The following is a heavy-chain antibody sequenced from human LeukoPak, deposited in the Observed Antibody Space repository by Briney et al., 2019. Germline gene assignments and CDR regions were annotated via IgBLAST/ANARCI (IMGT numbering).Heavy chain of an antibody. V-gene: IGHV4-59*01. CDR2: IYYSGST. Sequence: SVTLSLTCTVSGGSISSYYWSWIRQPPGKGLEWIGYIYYSGSTNYNPSLKSRVTISVDTSKNQFSLKLSSVTAADTAVYYCARLTYYYDRSGYYVADYWDQGTLVTVSS. D-gene: IGHD3-22*01. CDR1: GGSISSYY. J-gene: IGHJ4*02. CDR3: ARLTYYYDRSGYYVADY.